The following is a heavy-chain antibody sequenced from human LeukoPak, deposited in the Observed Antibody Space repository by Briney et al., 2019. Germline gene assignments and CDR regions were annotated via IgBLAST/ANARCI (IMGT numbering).Heavy chain of an antibody. CDR1: GYTFTGYY. J-gene: IGHJ4*02. Sequence: ASVKVSCKASGYTFTGYYMHWVRQAPGQGLEWMGWINPNSGGTNYAQNFQGRVTMTRDTSISTAYMELSRLRSDDTAVYYCARVPYSGFITMVRGVIIADLDYWGQGTLVTVSS. D-gene: IGHD3-10*01. V-gene: IGHV1-2*02. CDR3: ARVPYSGFITMVRGVIIADLDY. CDR2: INPNSGGT.